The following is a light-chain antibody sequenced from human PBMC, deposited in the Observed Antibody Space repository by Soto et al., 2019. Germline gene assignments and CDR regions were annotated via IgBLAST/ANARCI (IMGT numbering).Light chain of an antibody. CDR2: AAS. J-gene: IGKJ1*01. Sequence: DIQLTQSPSSLSASVVDRVSISCRASQSISNYLNWYQQKPGKAPKVLIFAASELQSGVPSRFSGSGSGTDFTLTISSLQPDDFATYYCQQSYTRTFGQGTRVEL. V-gene: IGKV1-39*01. CDR1: QSISNY. CDR3: QQSYTRT.